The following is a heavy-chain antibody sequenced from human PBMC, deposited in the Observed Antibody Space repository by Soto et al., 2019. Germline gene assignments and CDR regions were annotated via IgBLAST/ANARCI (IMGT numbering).Heavy chain of an antibody. CDR1: GGSFSGYY. J-gene: IGHJ6*02. CDR3: ARDRFRRITIFGVVIQQGASGMDV. D-gene: IGHD3-3*01. V-gene: IGHV4-34*01. Sequence: QVQLQQWGAGLLKPSETLSLTCAVYGGSFSGYYWSWIRQPPGKGLEWIGEINHSGSTNYNPSLKSRVTISVDTSKNQFSLKLSSVTAADTAVYYCARDRFRRITIFGVVIQQGASGMDVWGQGTTVTVSS. CDR2: INHSGST.